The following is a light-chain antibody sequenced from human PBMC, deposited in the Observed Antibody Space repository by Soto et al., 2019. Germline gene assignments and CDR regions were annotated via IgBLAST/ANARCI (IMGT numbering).Light chain of an antibody. CDR1: QTISDY. V-gene: IGKV1-39*01. Sequence: DIQMNQSPSSLSASVGDRVTITCRTSQTISDYLNWYQHXPGKAPELLISAASSLQSGVPSRFSGSGSGTDFTLTISSLQPEDFATYYCQQSYSTLTFGPGTKVDI. J-gene: IGKJ3*01. CDR3: QQSYSTLT. CDR2: AAS.